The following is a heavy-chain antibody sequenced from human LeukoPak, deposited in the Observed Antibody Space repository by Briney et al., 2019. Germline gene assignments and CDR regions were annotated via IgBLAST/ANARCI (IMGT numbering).Heavy chain of an antibody. V-gene: IGHV3-48*01. D-gene: IGHD1-26*01. Sequence: GGSLRLSCAASGFTFSTYSMNWVRQAPGQGLEWVSYISSGSSIIYYADSVKGRFTISRDNAKNSLYLQMNSLRAGDTAVYYCAKDPIFSGSYGVFDYWGQGTLVTVSS. CDR3: AKDPIFSGSYGVFDY. CDR2: ISSGSSII. J-gene: IGHJ4*02. CDR1: GFTFSTYS.